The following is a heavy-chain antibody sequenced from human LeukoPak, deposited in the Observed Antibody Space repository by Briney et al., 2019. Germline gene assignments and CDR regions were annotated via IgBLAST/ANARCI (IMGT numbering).Heavy chain of an antibody. CDR1: GFIFSSYA. CDR2: VISGGGTA. D-gene: IGHD3-9*01. V-gene: IGHV3-23*01. CDR3: AKSVFHIMTDYYFGMDV. J-gene: IGHJ6*02. Sequence: GGSLRLSCAASGFIFSSYAMSWVRQAPGKGLEWVSTVISGGGTAYYADSVKGRFTISRDNSQHTLYLQVSSLRAEDTAVYFCAKSVFHIMTDYYFGMDVWGQGTTVTVSS.